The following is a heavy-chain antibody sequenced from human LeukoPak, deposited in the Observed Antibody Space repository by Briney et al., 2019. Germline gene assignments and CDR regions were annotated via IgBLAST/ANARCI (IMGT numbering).Heavy chain of an antibody. V-gene: IGHV3-74*01. Sequence: GGSLRLSCAASGFTFRNYWMHWVRQAPGKGLVWVSRINSDGSSTSYADSVKGRFTISRDNAKNTLYLQMNSLGAEDTAMYYCTRGDYGAYGYDAFDIWGQGTMVTVSS. CDR2: INSDGSST. J-gene: IGHJ3*02. CDR1: GFTFRNYW. CDR3: TRGDYGAYGYDAFDI. D-gene: IGHD4-17*01.